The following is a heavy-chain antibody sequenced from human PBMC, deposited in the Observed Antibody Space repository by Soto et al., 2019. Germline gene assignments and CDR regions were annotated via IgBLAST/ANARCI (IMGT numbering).Heavy chain of an antibody. CDR2: VKAKVDGGAA. D-gene: IGHD6-13*01. V-gene: IGHV3-15*07. CDR3: STDKAYSTSWPPVFEF. J-gene: IGHJ4*02. CDR1: GFTFSDVW. Sequence: EVQLVESGGGLVKPGGSLRLSCEGSGFTFSDVWMNWVRQTPGRGLEWVGRVKAKVDGGAAEYAEPVKGRFTISRDDSKNTLFLHMNSLKAEDPGVYYCSTDKAYSTSWPPVFEFWGQGSLVTVSS.